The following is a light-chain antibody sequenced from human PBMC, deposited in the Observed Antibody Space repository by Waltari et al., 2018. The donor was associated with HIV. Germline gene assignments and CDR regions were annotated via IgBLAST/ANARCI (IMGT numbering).Light chain of an antibody. V-gene: IGLV1-51*01. J-gene: IGLJ2*01. Sequence: QSALTQPPSVSAAPGPRVPISCSGTSSNIGTHGVSWYQQVPGTAPKLLIYDRNNRFPGISGRFSGSQSGTSATLGISGLHTGDDDEYYCGTWDDELSAGVFGGGTKLTVL. CDR2: DRN. CDR3: GTWDDELSAGV. CDR1: SSNIGTHG.